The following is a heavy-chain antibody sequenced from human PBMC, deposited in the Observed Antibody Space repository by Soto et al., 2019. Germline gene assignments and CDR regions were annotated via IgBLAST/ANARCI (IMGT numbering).Heavy chain of an antibody. CDR2: INSNNGAT. D-gene: IGHD6-19*01. V-gene: IGHV1-2*02. Sequence: QVQLVQSGAEVKRPGASVKVSCKTSGYTFTDYFIQWVRQAPGQGLEWMGWINSNNGATKYAQKFHGRVIMTRDTSTNTAYMELTRLTSDDRAVYYCSRDASNGGYFDYWGQGALVSVAS. CDR1: GYTFTDYF. CDR3: SRDASNGGYFDY. J-gene: IGHJ4*02.